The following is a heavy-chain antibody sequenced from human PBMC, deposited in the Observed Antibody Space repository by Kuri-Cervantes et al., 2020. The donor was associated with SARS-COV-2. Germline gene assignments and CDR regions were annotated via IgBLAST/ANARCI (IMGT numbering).Heavy chain of an antibody. CDR1: GYTFTGYY. Sequence: ASVKVSCKASGYTFTGYYMHWVRQAPGQGLEWMGWINPNSGGTNYAQKFQGWVTMTRDTSISTAYMELSRLRSDDTAVYYCARARRGFGDIYYYYGMDVWGQGTTVTVSS. CDR2: INPNSGGT. V-gene: IGHV1-2*04. CDR3: ARARRGFGDIYYYYGMDV. J-gene: IGHJ6*02. D-gene: IGHD3-10*01.